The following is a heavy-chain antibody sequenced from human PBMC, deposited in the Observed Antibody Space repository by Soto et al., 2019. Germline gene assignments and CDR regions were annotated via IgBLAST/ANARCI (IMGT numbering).Heavy chain of an antibody. CDR2: ISYDGNNK. Sequence: XESLRLSCAASGFTFGSYGMHWVRQAPGKGLEWVAVISYDGNNKYYADSVKGRLTISRDNSKNMVSLQMNSLRAEDTAVYYCAKERTRHFDYWGQGIPVTVS. J-gene: IGHJ4*02. CDR3: AKERTRHFDY. CDR1: GFTFGSYG. V-gene: IGHV3-30*18. D-gene: IGHD1-1*01.